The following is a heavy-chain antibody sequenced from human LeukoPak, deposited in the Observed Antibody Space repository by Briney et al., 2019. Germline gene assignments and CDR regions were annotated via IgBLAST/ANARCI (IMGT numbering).Heavy chain of an antibody. V-gene: IGHV4-59*01. Sequence: SETLSLTCNVSGDSINTYYWSWIRQPPGRGLEWVAYLYYSGSINYNPSLKSRVTISVDTSKNQFSLRLSSVTAADTAVYYCARLRTSELRFPYYYYMDVWGKGTTVTVSS. CDR3: ARLRTSELRFPYYYYMDV. CDR1: GDSINTYY. J-gene: IGHJ6*03. CDR2: LYYSGSI. D-gene: IGHD1-1*01.